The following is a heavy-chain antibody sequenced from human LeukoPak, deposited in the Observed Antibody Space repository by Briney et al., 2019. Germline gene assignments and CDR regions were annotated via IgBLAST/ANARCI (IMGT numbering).Heavy chain of an antibody. CDR1: GYSFTNYW. CDR3: ARVYYDSSGYYYEAFDI. CDR2: IYPGDSDT. J-gene: IGHJ3*02. V-gene: IGHV5-51*01. D-gene: IGHD3-22*01. Sequence: GESLKISCKDSGYSFTNYWIGWVRQMPGKGLEWMGIIYPGDSDTRYSPSFQGQVSFSADKSIRTAYLQWSSLKASDTAMYYCARVYYDSSGYYYEAFDIWGQGTIVTVSS.